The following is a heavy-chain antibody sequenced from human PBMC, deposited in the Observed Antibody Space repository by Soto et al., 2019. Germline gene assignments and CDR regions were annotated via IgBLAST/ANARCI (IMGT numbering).Heavy chain of an antibody. CDR3: ARSIAARPEGRWFDP. V-gene: IGHV1-69*02. CDR2: IIPILGIA. CDR1: GGTFSSYT. J-gene: IGHJ5*02. D-gene: IGHD6-6*01. Sequence: SVKVSCKASGGTFSSYTISWVRQAPGQGLEWMGRIIPILGIANYAQKFQGRVTITADKSTSTAYMELSSLRSEDTAVYYCARSIAARPEGRWFDPWGQGTLVTVS.